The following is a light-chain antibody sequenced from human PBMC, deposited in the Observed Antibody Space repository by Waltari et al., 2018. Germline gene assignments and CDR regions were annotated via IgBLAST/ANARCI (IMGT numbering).Light chain of an antibody. CDR1: DVGNKS. V-gene: IGLV3-1*01. CDR3: QAWDSGTGV. Sequence: YELTQPPSVSVSPGQAANIACSGDDVGNKSTSWFQQKPGHSPVLVIFEDNKRPPGIPERFSASNSGNIATLTISETQPMDEADYYCQAWDSGTGVFGTGTKVTVL. J-gene: IGLJ1*01. CDR2: EDN.